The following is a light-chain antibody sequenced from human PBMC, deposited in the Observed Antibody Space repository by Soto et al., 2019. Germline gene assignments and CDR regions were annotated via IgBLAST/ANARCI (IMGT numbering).Light chain of an antibody. J-gene: IGKJ1*01. CDR2: GAS. Sequence: EIVLTQSPGTLSFSPGERATLSYRSSQTISSDYLAWFQQKPGQAPRLLVYGASIRATGIPDRFSGSGSGTDFTLTISRLEPEDFAVYYCQQYSSSPRTFGQGSKVEIK. CDR1: QTISSDY. CDR3: QQYSSSPRT. V-gene: IGKV3-20*01.